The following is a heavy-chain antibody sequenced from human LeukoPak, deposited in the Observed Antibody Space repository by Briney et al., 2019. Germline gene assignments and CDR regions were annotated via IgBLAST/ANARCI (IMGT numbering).Heavy chain of an antibody. CDR1: GFTFSLYG. Sequence: GGSLRLSCAASGFTFSLYGMHWVRQAPGKGLEWVAVISYDGSNKFYADSVKGRFTFSRDNSKNTLYLQMNSLRAEDTAVYYCARVLDRGGFSLSVLRYWGQGTLVTVSS. CDR3: ARVLDRGGFSLSVLRY. V-gene: IGHV3-33*05. J-gene: IGHJ4*02. D-gene: IGHD2-15*01. CDR2: ISYDGSNK.